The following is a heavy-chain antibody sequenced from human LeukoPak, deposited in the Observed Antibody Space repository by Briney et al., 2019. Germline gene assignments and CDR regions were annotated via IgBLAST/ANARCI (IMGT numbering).Heavy chain of an antibody. CDR1: GFTFSSYA. CDR3: ARAEQWRLDAFDI. J-gene: IGHJ3*02. CDR2: ISGSGGST. Sequence: PGGSLRLSCAASGFTFSSYAMSWVRQAPGKGLEWVSAISGSGGSTYYADSVKGRFTISRDNSQNTLYLQMNSLRAEDTAVYYCARAEQWRLDAFDIWGQGTMVTVSS. D-gene: IGHD6-19*01. V-gene: IGHV3-23*01.